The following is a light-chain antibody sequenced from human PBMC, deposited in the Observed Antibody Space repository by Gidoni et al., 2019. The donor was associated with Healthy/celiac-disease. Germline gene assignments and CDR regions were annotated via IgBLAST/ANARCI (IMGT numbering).Light chain of an antibody. Sequence: GVTQPASVFGFPGPSITISCTGTSRDVGGYNYVPWYQQHPGKAPELMIYDVSNRPSGVSNRLSGSKSGKTASLTISGLQAEDKADYYCCSYTSSSPLVFGGGTKLTVL. CDR3: CSYTSSSPLV. CDR2: DVS. J-gene: IGLJ2*01. CDR1: SRDVGGYNY. V-gene: IGLV2-14*01.